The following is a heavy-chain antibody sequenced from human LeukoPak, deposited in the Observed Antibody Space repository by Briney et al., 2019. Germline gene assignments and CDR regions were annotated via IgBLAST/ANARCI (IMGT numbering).Heavy chain of an antibody. J-gene: IGHJ4*02. CDR2: ISNSGST. CDR3: ARRGGYADLLPYYFDY. CDR1: SGSISSYY. V-gene: IGHV4-59*08. D-gene: IGHD3-16*01. Sequence: SETLSLTCTVSSGSISSYYWSWIRQTPGKGLEWIGYISNSGSTNYNPSLPSRVTMSLDTPNNLCSLKLSSVTAADTAIYYCARRGGYADLLPYYFDYWGQGALVTVSS.